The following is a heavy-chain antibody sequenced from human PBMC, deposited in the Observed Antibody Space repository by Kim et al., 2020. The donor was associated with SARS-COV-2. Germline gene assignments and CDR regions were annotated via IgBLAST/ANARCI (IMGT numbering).Heavy chain of an antibody. V-gene: IGHV4-4*02. CDR2: IYHSGST. CDR3: ARDPLRVGAYRSYYYYGMDV. CDR1: GGSISSSNW. Sequence: SETLSLTCAVSGGSISSSNWWRWVRQPPGKGLEWIGEIYHSGSTNYNPSLKSRVTISVDKSKNQFSLKLSSVTAADTAVYYCARDPLRVGAYRSYYYYGMDVWGQGTTVTVSS. D-gene: IGHD1-26*01. J-gene: IGHJ6*02.